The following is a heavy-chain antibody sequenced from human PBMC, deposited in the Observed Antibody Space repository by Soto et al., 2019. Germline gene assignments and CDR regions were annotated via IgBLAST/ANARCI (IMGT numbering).Heavy chain of an antibody. Sequence: GGSLRLSCAASGFTFSRYAMHWVRQAPGRGLEWVAVISYDGSNKYYADSVKGRFTISRDNSKNTLYLQMNSLRAEDTAVYYCARDSGFGVVISYGMDVWGQGTTVTVSS. CDR2: ISYDGSNK. CDR3: ARDSGFGVVISYGMDV. J-gene: IGHJ6*02. CDR1: GFTFSRYA. D-gene: IGHD3-3*01. V-gene: IGHV3-30-3*01.